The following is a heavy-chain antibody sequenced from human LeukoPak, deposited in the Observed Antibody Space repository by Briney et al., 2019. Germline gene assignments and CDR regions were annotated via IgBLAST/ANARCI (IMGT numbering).Heavy chain of an antibody. Sequence: ASVKVSCKASGGTFSSYAISWVRQAPGQGLEWMGGIIPIFGTANYAQKFQGRVTITADESTSTAYMELSSLRSEDTAVYYCASPASSYDSSGKIKSNFDYWGQGTLVTVSS. D-gene: IGHD3-22*01. CDR1: GGTFSSYA. CDR2: IIPIFGTA. J-gene: IGHJ4*02. V-gene: IGHV1-69*01. CDR3: ASPASSYDSSGKIKSNFDY.